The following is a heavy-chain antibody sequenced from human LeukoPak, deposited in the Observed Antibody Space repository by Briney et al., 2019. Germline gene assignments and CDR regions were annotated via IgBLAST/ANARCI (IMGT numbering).Heavy chain of an antibody. V-gene: IGHV3-30*04. Sequence: GRSLRLSCAASGFTFSSYAMHWVRQAPGKGLEWVAVISYDGSNKYYADSVKGRFTISRDNSKNTLYLQMNSLRAEDTAVYYCAKPLSIVPDAFDIWGQGTMVTVSS. J-gene: IGHJ3*02. CDR3: AKPLSIVPDAFDI. CDR1: GFTFSSYA. D-gene: IGHD1-26*01. CDR2: ISYDGSNK.